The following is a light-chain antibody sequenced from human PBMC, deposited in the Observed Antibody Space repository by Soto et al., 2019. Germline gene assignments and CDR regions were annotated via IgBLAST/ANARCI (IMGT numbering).Light chain of an antibody. J-gene: IGKJ1*01. CDR2: DAS. Sequence: EIVMTPSRATLSLSPVKRATLSCRASQSVGKYLVWYQQKPGQAPRLLIYDASNRATGIPARFSGSGSGTDFTLTISSLEPEAFAVYYCQQRGNRPPWTFGQGTKVDI. CDR3: QQRGNRPPWT. CDR1: QSVGKY. V-gene: IGKV3-11*01.